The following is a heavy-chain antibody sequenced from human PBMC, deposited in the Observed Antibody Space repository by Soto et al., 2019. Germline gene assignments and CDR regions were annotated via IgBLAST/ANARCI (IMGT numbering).Heavy chain of an antibody. Sequence: GGSLRLSCAASGFTFSSYAMSWVRQAPGKGLEWVSAISGSGGSTYYADSVKGRFTISRDNSKNTLYLQMNSLRAEDTAVYYCAKERWGYDYIWGSYRSSGFDYWGQGTLVTVSS. J-gene: IGHJ4*02. CDR1: GFTFSSYA. D-gene: IGHD3-16*02. CDR2: ISGSGGST. V-gene: IGHV3-23*01. CDR3: AKERWGYDYIWGSYRSSGFDY.